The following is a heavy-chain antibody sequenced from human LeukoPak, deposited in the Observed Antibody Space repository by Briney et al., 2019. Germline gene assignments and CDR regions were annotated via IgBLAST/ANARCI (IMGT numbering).Heavy chain of an antibody. CDR2: IIPSGHTT. CDR3: AKDDRWLQFCC. D-gene: IGHD5-24*01. CDR1: GFTFRSYW. Sequence: GGSLRLSCAASGFTFRSYWMSWVRQAPGKGLEWVSGIIPSGHTTYYADSVRGRFTISRDNSRNTVYLQMNSLRAEDTAVYYCAKDDRWLQFCCWGQGTLVTVSA. J-gene: IGHJ4*02. V-gene: IGHV3-23*01.